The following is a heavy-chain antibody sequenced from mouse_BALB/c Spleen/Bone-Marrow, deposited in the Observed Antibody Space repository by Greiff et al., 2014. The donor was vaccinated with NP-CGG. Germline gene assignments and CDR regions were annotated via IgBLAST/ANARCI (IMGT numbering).Heavy chain of an antibody. Sequence: QVQLQQSGAELARPGASVKLSCKASGYTFTGYWMQWVKQRPGQGLEWIGIIYPGDGDTRYTQKFKGKATLTADKSSSTAYMQLRNLASEDSAVYYCARVFYDGTPAYWGQGTTLTVSS. D-gene: IGHD2-1*01. CDR2: IYPGDGDT. V-gene: IGHV1-87*01. CDR1: GYTFTGYW. J-gene: IGHJ2*01. CDR3: ARVFYDGTPAY.